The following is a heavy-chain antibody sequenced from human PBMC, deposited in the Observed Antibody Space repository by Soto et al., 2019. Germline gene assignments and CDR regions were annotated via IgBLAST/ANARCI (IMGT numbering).Heavy chain of an antibody. Sequence: QGQLVQSGAEVKKPGASVKVSCKASGYTFNRYGISWVRQAPGQGLEWMGWISGYNGDTNYAQKFQGRVTMTIDTFTSTGYMEMRSLTSDDTAVYYCAKNGQPPYYYYGMDVWGQGTTVTVSS. D-gene: IGHD2-8*01. CDR2: ISGYNGDT. CDR1: GYTFNRYG. J-gene: IGHJ6*02. V-gene: IGHV1-18*01. CDR3: AKNGQPPYYYYGMDV.